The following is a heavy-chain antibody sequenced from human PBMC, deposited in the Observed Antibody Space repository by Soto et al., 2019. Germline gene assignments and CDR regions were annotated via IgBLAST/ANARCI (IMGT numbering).Heavy chain of an antibody. D-gene: IGHD2-15*01. CDR1: GGTFSSYA. CDR3: ARSQGGSSSLDIYYYDYYGMDV. J-gene: IGHJ6*02. CDR2: SIPIFGTA. V-gene: IGHV1-69*01. Sequence: QVQLVQSGAEVKKPGSSVKVSCKAPGGTFSSYAISWVRQAPGQGLEWMGGSIPIFGTAKYAQKFQGRVTINADESTSTGYMELSSLRSEDTAVYYCARSQGGSSSLDIYYYDYYGMDVWGQGTTVTVSS.